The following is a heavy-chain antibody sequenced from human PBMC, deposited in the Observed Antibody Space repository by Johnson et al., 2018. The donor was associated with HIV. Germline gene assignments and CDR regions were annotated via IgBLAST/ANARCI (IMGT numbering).Heavy chain of an antibody. D-gene: IGHD1-26*01. CDR1: GFTFDDYA. CDR2: IKSKIDGGTT. V-gene: IGHV3-15*01. Sequence: EQLVESGGGLVQPGRSLRLSCAASGFTFDDYAMHWVRQAPGKGLEWVGRIKSKIDGGTTDYAAPVKGRFTISRDDSKNTLSLQMNSLKTEDTAVYYCTTRRVVGATPTPDDAFDIWGQGTMVTVSS. CDR3: TTRRVVGATPTPDDAFDI. J-gene: IGHJ3*02.